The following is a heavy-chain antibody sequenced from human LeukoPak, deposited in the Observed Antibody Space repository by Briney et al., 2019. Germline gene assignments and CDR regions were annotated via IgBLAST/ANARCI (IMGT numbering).Heavy chain of an antibody. CDR1: GFTFSSYA. Sequence: PGGSLRLSCAASGFTFSSYAMSWVRQAPGKGLEWVSAISGSGGSTYYADSVKGRFTISRDNSKNTLYLQVNSLRAEDTAVYCCAKDMIVADYYFDYWGQGTLVTVSS. CDR2: ISGSGGST. CDR3: AKDMIVADYYFDY. J-gene: IGHJ4*02. V-gene: IGHV3-23*01. D-gene: IGHD2-21*01.